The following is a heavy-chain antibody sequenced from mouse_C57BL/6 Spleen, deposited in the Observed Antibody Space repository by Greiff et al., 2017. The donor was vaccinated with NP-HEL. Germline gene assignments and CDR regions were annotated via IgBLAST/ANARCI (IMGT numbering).Heavy chain of an antibody. CDR2: ISSGGDYI. CDR3: TRGGNYGGGFAY. CDR1: GFTFSSYA. J-gene: IGHJ3*01. V-gene: IGHV5-9-1*02. Sequence: EVKVVESGEGLVKPGGSLKLSCAASGFTFSSYAMSWVRQTPEKRLEWVAYISSGGDYIYYADTVKGRFTISRDNARNTLYLQMSSLKSEDTAMYYCTRGGNYGGGFAYWGQGTLVTVSA. D-gene: IGHD2-1*01.